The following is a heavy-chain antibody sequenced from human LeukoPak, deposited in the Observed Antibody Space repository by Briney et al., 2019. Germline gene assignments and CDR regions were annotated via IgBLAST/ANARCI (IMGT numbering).Heavy chain of an antibody. D-gene: IGHD3-10*01. CDR2: IYHSGST. V-gene: IGHV4-39*01. Sequence: SETLSLTCTVSGGSISSSSYYWGWIRQPPGKGLEWIGSIYHSGSTYYNPSLKSRVTISVDTSKNQFSLKLSSVTAADTAVYYCASPPYYGSGSYYNAGGDYFDYWGQGTLVTVSS. J-gene: IGHJ4*02. CDR3: ASPPYYGSGSYYNAGGDYFDY. CDR1: GGSISSSSYY.